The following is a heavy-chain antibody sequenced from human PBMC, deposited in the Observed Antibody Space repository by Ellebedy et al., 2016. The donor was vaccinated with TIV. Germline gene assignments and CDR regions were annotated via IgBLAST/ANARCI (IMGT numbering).Heavy chain of an antibody. V-gene: IGHV3-43*01. CDR1: GFSFDDYT. J-gene: IGHJ4*02. CDR3: AKDKGDGYNYFDS. CDR2: FSWDGGST. Sequence: GESLKISCAASGFSFDDYTMHWVRQAPGKGLEWVSLFSWDGGSTYYADSVKGRFTISRDNSKNSLYLEIYSLRTEDTALYNCAKDKGDGYNYFDSWGQGTLVTVSS. D-gene: IGHD5-24*01.